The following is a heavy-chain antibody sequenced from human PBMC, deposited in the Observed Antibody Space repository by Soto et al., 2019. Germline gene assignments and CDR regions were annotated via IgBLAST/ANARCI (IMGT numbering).Heavy chain of an antibody. D-gene: IGHD6-6*01. Sequence: SETLSLTCAVYGGSFSGYYWSWIRQPPGKGLEWIGEINHSGSTNYNPSLKSRVTISVDTSKNQFSLKLSSVTAADTAVYYFARGREGLAARFGGYWFDPWGLGTLVTVSS. CDR1: GGSFSGYY. J-gene: IGHJ5*02. CDR2: INHSGST. CDR3: ARGREGLAARFGGYWFDP. V-gene: IGHV4-34*01.